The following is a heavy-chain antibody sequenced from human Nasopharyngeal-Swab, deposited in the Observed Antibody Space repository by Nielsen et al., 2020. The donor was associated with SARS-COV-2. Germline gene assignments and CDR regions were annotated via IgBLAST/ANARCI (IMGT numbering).Heavy chain of an antibody. J-gene: IGHJ5*02. CDR2: VTHRGMT. CDR1: GGSFSGFY. CDR3: ARDRSHTVCTAGWFDP. Sequence: ESLKISCTVKGGSFSGFYWSWIRQAPGKEMEWIGDVTHRGMTNYNPSLKGRVSISMNTVANQVSLDLASVTAADTAVYYCARDRSHTVCTAGWFDPWGQGTLVTVST. V-gene: IGHV4-34*01. D-gene: IGHD5/OR15-5a*01.